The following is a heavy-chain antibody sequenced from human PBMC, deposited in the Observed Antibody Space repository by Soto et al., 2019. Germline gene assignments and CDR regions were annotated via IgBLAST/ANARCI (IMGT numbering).Heavy chain of an antibody. J-gene: IGHJ6*02. V-gene: IGHV1-8*01. Sequence: ASVKVSCKASGYTFTSYDINWVRQATGQGLEWMGWMNPNSDNTGYAQKFQGRVTMTRNTSISTAYMELSSLRSEDTAVYYCARGLGSSSWYHYGMDVWGQGTTVAV. CDR2: MNPNSDNT. D-gene: IGHD6-13*01. CDR1: GYTFTSYD. CDR3: ARGLGSSSWYHYGMDV.